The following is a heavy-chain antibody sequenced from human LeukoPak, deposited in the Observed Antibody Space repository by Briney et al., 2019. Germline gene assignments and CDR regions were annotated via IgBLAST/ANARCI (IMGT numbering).Heavy chain of an antibody. CDR2: IDPSDAYA. CDR3: ATDMTATFAPRVDV. D-gene: IGHD2-21*02. J-gene: IGHJ6*02. V-gene: IGHV5-10-1*01. CDR1: GYSSTSYW. Sequence: GEPLRFSCKASGYSSTSYWSAWARQTPGKGLEGMGRIDPSDAYAKYSHSFQGHFTISAVKSISTAYLQWSSLQASDTAMYYCATDMTATFAPRVDVWVRGPTVTVSS.